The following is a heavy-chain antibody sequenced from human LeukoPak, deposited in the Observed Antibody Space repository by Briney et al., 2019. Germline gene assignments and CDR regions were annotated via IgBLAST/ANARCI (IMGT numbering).Heavy chain of an antibody. Sequence: ASVKVSCKASGGTFSSYAISWVRQAPGQGLEWMGRIIPILGIANYAQKFQGRVTITADKSTSTAYMELSSLRSEDTAVYYCAREPVVVVAAVDAFDIWGQGTMVTVSS. CDR3: AREPVVVVAAVDAFDI. D-gene: IGHD2-15*01. CDR2: IIPILGIA. J-gene: IGHJ3*02. V-gene: IGHV1-69*04. CDR1: GGTFSSYA.